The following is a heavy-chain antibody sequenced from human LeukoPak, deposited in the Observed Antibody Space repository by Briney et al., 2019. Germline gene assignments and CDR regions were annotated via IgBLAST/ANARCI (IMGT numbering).Heavy chain of an antibody. V-gene: IGHV3-21*01. Sequence: KPGGSLRLSCAASGFTLSNYDMTWVRQAPGKGLEWVSSISTSSRYIYYKDSVRGRFTISRDDAKNYLYLEMNSLRAEDTAVYYCARADCSSSTCYLRRSWFDPWGQGTLVTVSS. CDR2: ISTSSRYI. J-gene: IGHJ5*02. CDR1: GFTLSNYD. CDR3: ARADCSSSTCYLRRSWFDP. D-gene: IGHD2-2*01.